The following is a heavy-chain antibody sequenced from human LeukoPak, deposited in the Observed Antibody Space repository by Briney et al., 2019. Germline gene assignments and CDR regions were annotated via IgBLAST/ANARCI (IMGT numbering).Heavy chain of an antibody. CDR1: GFTFSSYS. Sequence: KPGGSLRLSCAASGFTFSSYSMNWVRQAPGKGLEWVSSISSSSSYIYYADSVKGRFTISRDNAKNSLFLQMNSLRAEDTAVYYCARDRGGAAAYWGQGTLVTVSS. J-gene: IGHJ4*02. CDR3: ARDRGGAAAY. D-gene: IGHD3-16*01. V-gene: IGHV3-21*04. CDR2: ISSSSSYI.